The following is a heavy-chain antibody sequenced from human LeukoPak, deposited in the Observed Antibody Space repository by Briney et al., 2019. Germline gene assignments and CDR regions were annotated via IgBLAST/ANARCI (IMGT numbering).Heavy chain of an antibody. CDR3: ASNRGKKITIFGVVISPFDP. CDR1: GYTFTSYA. Sequence: ASVKVSCKASGYTFTSYAMHWVRQAPGQRLEWMGWINAGNGNTKYSQEFQGRVTITRDTSASTAYMELSSLRSDDTAVYYCASNRGKKITIFGVVISPFDPWGQGTLVTVSS. CDR2: INAGNGNT. V-gene: IGHV1-3*01. J-gene: IGHJ5*02. D-gene: IGHD3-3*01.